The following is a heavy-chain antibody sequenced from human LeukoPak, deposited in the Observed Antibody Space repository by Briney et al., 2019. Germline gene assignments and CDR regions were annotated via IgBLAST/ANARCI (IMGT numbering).Heavy chain of an antibody. V-gene: IGHV4-31*03. CDR1: GGSISSGDYY. CDR3: ASQIVGAFFAY. Sequence: SETLSLTCTVSGGSISSGDYYWTWIRQLPGKGLEWIGFIHYSGTTYYNPSLKSRVAISLDTSEAQFSLKLTSVTAADTAIYYCASQIVGAFFAYWGQGTLVTVSS. D-gene: IGHD1-26*01. CDR2: IHYSGTT. J-gene: IGHJ4*02.